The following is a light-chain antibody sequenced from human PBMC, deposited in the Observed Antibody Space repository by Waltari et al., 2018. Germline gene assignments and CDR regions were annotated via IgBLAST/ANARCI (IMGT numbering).Light chain of an antibody. CDR3: CSYAGSSTWV. CDR1: SSDVGYHNL. V-gene: IGLV2-23*01. CDR2: EGS. J-gene: IGLJ3*02. Sequence: QSALTQPASVSGSLGQSITISCTGTSSDVGYHNLVSWYQQYPGKAPKIMIYEGSKWPSGVSNRFSGSKSGNTASLTISGLQAEDEADYYCCSYAGSSTWVFGGGTKVTVL.